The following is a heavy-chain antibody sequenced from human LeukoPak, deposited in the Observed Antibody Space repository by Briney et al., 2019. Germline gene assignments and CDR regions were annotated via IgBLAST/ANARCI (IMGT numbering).Heavy chain of an antibody. CDR2: ISDGGRTT. J-gene: IGHJ4*02. CDR3: GPRKDSRSNAYDY. CDR1: GITFSNYA. D-gene: IGHD1-14*01. V-gene: IGHV3-23*01. Sequence: GESLRLSCTASGITFSNYAMSWVRQAPGKGLEWVSAISDGGRTTYYADSVKGRFTISRDNSENTLYLQMNSLRAEDTAVYYCGPRKDSRSNAYDYGGQGTLVSVSA.